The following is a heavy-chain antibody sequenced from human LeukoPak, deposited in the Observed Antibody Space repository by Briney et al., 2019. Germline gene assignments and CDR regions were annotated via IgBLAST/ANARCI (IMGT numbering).Heavy chain of an antibody. Sequence: PGGSLRLSCAASGFTVSSNYMSWVRQAPGKGLEWVSVIYSGGSTYYADSVKGRFTISRDNSKNTLYLQMNSLRAEDTAVYYCAGEYYYDSSGSPYWGQGTLVTVSS. CDR2: IYSGGST. V-gene: IGHV3-66*01. CDR1: GFTVSSNY. CDR3: AGEYYYDSSGSPY. J-gene: IGHJ4*02. D-gene: IGHD3-22*01.